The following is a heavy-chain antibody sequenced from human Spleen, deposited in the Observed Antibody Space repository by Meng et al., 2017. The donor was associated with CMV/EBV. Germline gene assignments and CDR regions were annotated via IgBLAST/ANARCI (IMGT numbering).Heavy chain of an antibody. V-gene: IGHV4-59*01. D-gene: IGHD3-3*01. CDR2: IYYSGST. CDR3: ARDLYDFWSGYYYDAFYI. Sequence: SETLSLTCTVSGGSISSYYWSWIRQPPGKGLEWIGYIYYSGSTNYNPSLKSRVTISVDTSKNQFSLKLSSVTAADTAVYYCARDLYDFWSGYYYDAFYIWGQGTMVTVSS. CDR1: GGSISSYY. J-gene: IGHJ3*02.